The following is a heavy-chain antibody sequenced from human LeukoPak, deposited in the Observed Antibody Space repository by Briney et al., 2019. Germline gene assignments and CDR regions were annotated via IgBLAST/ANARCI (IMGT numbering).Heavy chain of an antibody. CDR2: IYYNGAT. D-gene: IGHD6-13*01. CDR1: GGSISSDNYY. V-gene: IGHV4-31*11. CDR3: ARDGIAATGLTFDY. J-gene: IGHJ4*02. Sequence: PSETLSLTCAVSGGSISSDNYYWSWIRHHPRKGLEWIGYIYYNGATYYNPSLQSRVTISIDPSNNQFSLKLSSVTAADTAVYYCARDGIAATGLTFDYWGRGTLVTVST.